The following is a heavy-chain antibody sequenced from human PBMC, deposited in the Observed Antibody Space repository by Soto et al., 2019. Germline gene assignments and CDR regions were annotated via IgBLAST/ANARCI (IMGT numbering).Heavy chain of an antibody. CDR3: ARSQGSSTSLEIYYYYYYGMDV. CDR2: IIPTTATA. J-gene: IGHJ6*02. V-gene: IGHV1-69*01. Sequence: QVQLVQSGAEVKKPGSSVKVSCKASGGTFGSYAISWVRQAPGQGLEWMGGIIPTTATANYAQKFQGRVTITADESTSTAARQLSSLRAEDTAVYYCARSQGSSTSLEIYYYYYYGMDVWGQGTTVTVSS. D-gene: IGHD2-2*01. CDR1: GGTFGSYA.